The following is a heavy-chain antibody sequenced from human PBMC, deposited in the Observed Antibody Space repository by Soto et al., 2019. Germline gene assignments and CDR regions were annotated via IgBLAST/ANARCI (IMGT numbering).Heavy chain of an antibody. D-gene: IGHD1-26*01. Sequence: ASVKVSCKASGYTFTSYAMHWVRQAPGQRLEWTGWINAGNGNTKYSQKFQGRVTITRDTSASTAYMELSSLRSEDTAVYYCARGHGGSYYLYWGQGTLVTAPQ. J-gene: IGHJ4*02. CDR1: GYTFTSYA. V-gene: IGHV1-3*01. CDR2: INAGNGNT. CDR3: ARGHGGSYYLY.